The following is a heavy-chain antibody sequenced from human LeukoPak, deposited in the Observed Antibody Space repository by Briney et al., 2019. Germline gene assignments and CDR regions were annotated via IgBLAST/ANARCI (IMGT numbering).Heavy chain of an antibody. J-gene: IGHJ6*03. CDR2: IYYSGST. CDR3: ARVDYYYYYMDV. CDR1: GGSISSYY. V-gene: IGHV4-59*01. Sequence: PSETMSLTSTVSGGSISSYYWSCIRPPPGEGLGWVGYIYYSGSTTYNTSPKRRATISVDTSKNHFSLKLTSVTAADRAVYYCARVDYYYYYMDVWGKGTTVTVSS.